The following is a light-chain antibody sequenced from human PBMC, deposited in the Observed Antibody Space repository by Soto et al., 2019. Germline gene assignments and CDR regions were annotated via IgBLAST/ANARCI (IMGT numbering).Light chain of an antibody. CDR1: SSDVGHYNY. CDR2: EVT. V-gene: IGLV2-14*01. J-gene: IGLJ2*01. Sequence: QSALTQPASVSGSPGQSVTISCTGTSSDVGHYNYVSWYQQYPGKAPKLIIYEVTTRPSGVSNRFSGSKSGNTASLTISGLQAEDEADYYCTSYTTISTLVVFGGGTTVTVL. CDR3: TSYTTISTLVV.